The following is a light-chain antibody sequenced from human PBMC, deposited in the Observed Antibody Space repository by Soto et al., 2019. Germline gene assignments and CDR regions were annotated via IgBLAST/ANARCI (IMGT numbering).Light chain of an antibody. Sequence: QSALAQPASVSGSPGQSITISCTGTSSDVGGYNYVSWYQQHPGKAPKLMIYEVNNRPSGFSDRFSGSKSGNTASLTISGLQAEDEADYYCSSYTSSGTLVFGTGTKVTVL. CDR2: EVN. J-gene: IGLJ1*01. CDR3: SSYTSSGTLV. CDR1: SSDVGGYNY. V-gene: IGLV2-14*01.